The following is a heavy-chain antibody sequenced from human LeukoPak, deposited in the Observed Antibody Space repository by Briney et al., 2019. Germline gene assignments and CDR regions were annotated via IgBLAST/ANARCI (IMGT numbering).Heavy chain of an antibody. D-gene: IGHD3-16*01. V-gene: IGHV3-23*01. CDR3: ARSSFPYYFDY. J-gene: IGHJ4*02. CDR1: GFTFSSFG. Sequence: GGTLRLSCAASGFTFSSFGMSWVRQAPGKGLEWVSGISGSGDSTYYADSVKGRFTISRDNSKKTLYLQMNSLRAEDTAVYYCARSSFPYYFDYWGLGTLVTVSS. CDR2: ISGSGDST.